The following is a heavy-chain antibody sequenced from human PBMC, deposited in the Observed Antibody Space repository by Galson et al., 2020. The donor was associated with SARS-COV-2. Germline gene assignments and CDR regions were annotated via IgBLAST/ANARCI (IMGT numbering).Heavy chain of an antibody. V-gene: IGHV3-21*01. J-gene: IGHJ4*02. D-gene: IGHD6-6*01. CDR1: GFTFSSYS. CDR3: ASYGKAARVVFDY. CDR2: ISSSSSYI. Sequence: GGSLRLSCAASGFTFSSYSMNWVRQAPGKGLEWVSSISSSSSYIYYADSVKGRFTISRDNAKNSLYLQMNSLRAEDTAVYYCASYGKAARVVFDYWGQGTLVTVSS.